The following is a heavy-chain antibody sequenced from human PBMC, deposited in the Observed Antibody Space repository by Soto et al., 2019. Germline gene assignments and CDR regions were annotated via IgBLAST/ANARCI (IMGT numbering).Heavy chain of an antibody. D-gene: IGHD5-12*01. V-gene: IGHV3-49*04. CDR2: IRSKAYGGTT. Sequence: GSLRISCTVSVFTFGDYAMSKVRQALGKGLELVAFIRSKAYGGTTEYAASVKGRFTISRDDSKSIAYLQMNSLKTEDTAVYYCTRAHGWLPLRNGMDVWGQGTTVTGSS. J-gene: IGHJ6*02. CDR3: TRAHGWLPLRNGMDV. CDR1: VFTFGDYA.